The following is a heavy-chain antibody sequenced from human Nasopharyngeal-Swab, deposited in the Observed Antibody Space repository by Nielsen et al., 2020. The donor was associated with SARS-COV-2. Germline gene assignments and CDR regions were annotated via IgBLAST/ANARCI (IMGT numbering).Heavy chain of an antibody. CDR1: GFTFSDYY. Sequence: GGSLRLSCAASGFTFSDYYMSWIRQAPGKGLEWVSYISSSSSYTNYADSVKGRFTISRDNAKNSLYLQMNSLRDEDTAVYYCARADETYCGGDCYSGYDHWGQGTLVTVSS. D-gene: IGHD2-21*02. CDR3: ARADETYCGGDCYSGYDH. J-gene: IGHJ4*02. V-gene: IGHV3-11*06. CDR2: ISSSSSYT.